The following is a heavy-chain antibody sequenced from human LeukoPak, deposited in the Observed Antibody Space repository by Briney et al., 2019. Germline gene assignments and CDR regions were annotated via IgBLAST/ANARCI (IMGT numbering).Heavy chain of an antibody. CDR2: IYYSGST. J-gene: IGHJ4*02. CDR1: GGSISSYY. Sequence: SETLSLTCTVSGGSISSYYWSWIRQPPGKGLEWIGYIYYSGSTNYNPSLKSRVTISVDTSKNQFSLKLSSVTAADTAVYYCARSYSSGWYAGVHDNWGQGTLVTVSS. CDR3: ARSYSSGWYAGVHDN. V-gene: IGHV4-59*01. D-gene: IGHD6-19*01.